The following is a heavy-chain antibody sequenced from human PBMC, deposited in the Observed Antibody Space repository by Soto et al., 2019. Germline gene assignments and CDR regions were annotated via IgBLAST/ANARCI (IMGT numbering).Heavy chain of an antibody. J-gene: IGHJ5*02. V-gene: IGHV3-23*01. CDR1: GFTFSSNA. CDR2: ISGSGGST. D-gene: IGHD2-15*01. CDR3: AKDHPYCSGGSCYVWFDP. Sequence: EVQLLESGGGLVQPGGSLRLSCAASGFTFSSNAMSWVRQAPGQGLEWVSAISGSGGSTYYADSVKGRFTISRDNSKNTLYLQMNSLRAEDTAVYYWAKDHPYCSGGSCYVWFDPWGQGTLVTVSS.